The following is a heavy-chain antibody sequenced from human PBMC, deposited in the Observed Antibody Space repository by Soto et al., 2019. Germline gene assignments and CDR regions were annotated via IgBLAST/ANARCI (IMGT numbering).Heavy chain of an antibody. CDR2: IYYSGST. D-gene: IGHD2-15*01. J-gene: IGHJ4*02. V-gene: IGHV4-31*03. Sequence: SETLSLTCTVSGGSISSGGYYWSWIRQHPGKGLEWIGYIYYSGSTYYNPSLKSRVTISVDTSKNQFSLKLSSVTAADTAVYYCARRYCSGGSCYNKGRGSFDYWGQGTLVTVSS. CDR3: ARRYCSGGSCYNKGRGSFDY. CDR1: GGSISSGGYY.